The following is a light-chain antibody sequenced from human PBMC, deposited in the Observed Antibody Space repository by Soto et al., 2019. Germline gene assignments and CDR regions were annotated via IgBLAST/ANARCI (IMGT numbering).Light chain of an antibody. CDR2: LAS. CDR3: QQSYSTPYT. V-gene: IGKV1-39*01. Sequence: DIQMTQSPSSLSASVGDRVTITCRASQSISSSLSWYQQRPGKAPNLLIYLASSLQSGVPSRFSGSGSGTDFTPTISSLQFEDFATYYCQQSYSTPYTFGQGTKLEIK. CDR1: QSISSS. J-gene: IGKJ2*01.